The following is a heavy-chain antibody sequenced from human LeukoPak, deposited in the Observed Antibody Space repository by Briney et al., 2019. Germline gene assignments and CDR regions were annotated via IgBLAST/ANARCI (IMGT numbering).Heavy chain of an antibody. Sequence: GGSLRLSCAASGFTVSSNYMSWVRQAPGKGLEWVSVIYSGGSTYYADSVKGRFTISRDNSKNTLYLQMNSLRAEDTAVYCCASRITIFGVVIDYWGQGTLVTVSS. V-gene: IGHV3-53*01. CDR2: IYSGGST. CDR1: GFTVSSNY. D-gene: IGHD3-3*01. J-gene: IGHJ4*02. CDR3: ASRITIFGVVIDY.